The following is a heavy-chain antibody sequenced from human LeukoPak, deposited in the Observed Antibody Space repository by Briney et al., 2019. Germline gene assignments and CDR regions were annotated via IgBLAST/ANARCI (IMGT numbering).Heavy chain of an antibody. D-gene: IGHD1-26*01. CDR3: ARDTGRSGSYWYYFDY. J-gene: IGHJ4*02. CDR2: IYHSGCT. CDR1: GYSISSGYY. Sequence: SETLSLTCTVSGYSISSGYYWGWIRQPPGKGLEWIGSIYHSGCTYYNPSLKSRVTISVDTSKNQFSLKLSSVTAADTAVYYCARDTGRSGSYWYYFDYWGQGTLVTVSS. V-gene: IGHV4-38-2*02.